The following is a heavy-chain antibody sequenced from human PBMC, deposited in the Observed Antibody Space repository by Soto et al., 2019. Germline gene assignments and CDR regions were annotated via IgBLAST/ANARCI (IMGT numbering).Heavy chain of an antibody. CDR3: ASLYCSSTSCYTRNFDY. CDR2: INSAGSST. CDR1: GFTFSTYW. D-gene: IGHD2-2*02. V-gene: IGHV3-74*01. Sequence: GGSLRLSCAASGFTFSTYWMHWVRQAPGKGLVWVSRINSAGSSTNYADSVKGRFPIVRDNAKNSLYLQMNSLRAEDTAVYYCASLYCSSTSCYTRNFDYWGQGTLVTVSS. J-gene: IGHJ4*02.